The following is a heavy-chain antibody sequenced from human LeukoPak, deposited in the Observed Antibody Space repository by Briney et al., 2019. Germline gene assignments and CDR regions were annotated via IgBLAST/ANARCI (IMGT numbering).Heavy chain of an antibody. V-gene: IGHV3-74*01. J-gene: IGHJ4*02. CDR1: GFTFSSYW. D-gene: IGHD2-2*01. CDR2: TNSDGSST. Sequence: GSLRLSCAASGFTFSSYWMHWVRQAPGKGLVWVSRTNSDGSSTSYADSVKGRFTISRDNAKNTLYLQMNSLRAEDTAVYYCARGYGSTPTYWGQGTLVTVSS. CDR3: ARGYGSTPTY.